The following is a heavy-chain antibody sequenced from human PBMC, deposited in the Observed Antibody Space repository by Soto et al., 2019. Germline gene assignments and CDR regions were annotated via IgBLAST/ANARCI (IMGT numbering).Heavy chain of an antibody. D-gene: IGHD6-19*01. CDR1: GYPFTSYD. V-gene: IGHV1-8*01. CDR2: MNPYSGNT. CDR3: ARTRFGAVAGT. Sequence: QVQLVQSGAEVKKPGASVKVSCKTSGYPFTSYDIHWVRQATGQGPEWMGWMNPYSGNTVYAQKFQGRIIMTRNTSMSTAYMELSSLRSEDTAVYYCARTRFGAVAGTWGQGTLGTVSS. J-gene: IGHJ5*02.